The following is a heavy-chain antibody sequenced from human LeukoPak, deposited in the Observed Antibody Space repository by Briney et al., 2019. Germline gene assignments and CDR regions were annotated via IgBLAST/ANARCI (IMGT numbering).Heavy chain of an antibody. CDR1: GFTFDDYA. CDR3: AKAPGAYFDY. Sequence: GGSLRLSCAASGFTFDDYAMHWVRQAPGKGLEWVSGISWNSGSIGYADSVKGRFTISRDNAKNSLYLQMNSLRAEDTALYYCAKAPGAYFDYWGQGTLVTVSS. D-gene: IGHD3-10*01. V-gene: IGHV3-9*01. CDR2: ISWNSGSI. J-gene: IGHJ4*02.